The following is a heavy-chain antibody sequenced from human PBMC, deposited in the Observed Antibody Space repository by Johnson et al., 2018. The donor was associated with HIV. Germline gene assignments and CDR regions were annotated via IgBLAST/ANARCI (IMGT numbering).Heavy chain of an antibody. CDR3: AKDLSSQLLWFIRDGFDI. D-gene: IGHD3-10*01. V-gene: IGHV3-9*01. CDR1: GFTFDEYA. J-gene: IGHJ3*02. Sequence: VQLVESGGGLVQPGRSLRLSCAASGFTFDEYAMHWVRQAPGKGMEWVSGISWNSGNIGYADSVKGRFTISRDNSKNTLYLQMNSLRAEDTAVYYCAKDLSSQLLWFIRDGFDIWGQGTMVTVSS. CDR2: ISWNSGNI.